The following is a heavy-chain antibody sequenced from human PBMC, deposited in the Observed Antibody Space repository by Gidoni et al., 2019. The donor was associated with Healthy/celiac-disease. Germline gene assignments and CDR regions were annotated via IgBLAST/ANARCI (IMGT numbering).Heavy chain of an antibody. Sequence: QVQLVESGGGVVQPGRSLRLHCAASAFTFSSYGMHWVRQAPGKGLEWVAVISYDGSNKYYADSVKGRFTISRDNSKNTLYLQMNSLRAEDTAVYYCANSPDYYDSSAQGYWGQGTLVTVSS. V-gene: IGHV3-30*18. CDR1: AFTFSSYG. CDR3: ANSPDYYDSSAQGY. J-gene: IGHJ4*02. D-gene: IGHD3-22*01. CDR2: ISYDGSNK.